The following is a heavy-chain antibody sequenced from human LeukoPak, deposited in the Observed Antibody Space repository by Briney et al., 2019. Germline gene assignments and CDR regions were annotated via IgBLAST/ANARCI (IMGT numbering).Heavy chain of an antibody. Sequence: PSETLSLTRTVSGDSISNYYWTWIRQTPGKGLEWIGNLYHSGAADYNPPLKTRVTTSVDTSKDQFSLSLRSSTAADTAVYFCARLGKTYYMDVWGTGTTVTVSS. CDR3: ARLGKTYYMDV. CDR2: LYHSGAA. V-gene: IGHV4-59*08. D-gene: IGHD1/OR15-1a*01. CDR1: GDSISNYY. J-gene: IGHJ6*03.